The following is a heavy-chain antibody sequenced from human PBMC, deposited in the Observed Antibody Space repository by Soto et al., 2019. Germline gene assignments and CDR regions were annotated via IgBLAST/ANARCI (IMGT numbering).Heavy chain of an antibody. Sequence: SETLSLTCAVYGGSFSGYYWSWIRQPPGKGLEWIGEINHSGSTNYNPSLKSRVTISVDTSKNQFSLKLSSVTAADTAVYYCARLSSNYGVDYWGQGTLVPVSS. D-gene: IGHD4-17*01. J-gene: IGHJ4*02. CDR2: INHSGST. CDR1: GGSFSGYY. V-gene: IGHV4-34*01. CDR3: ARLSSNYGVDY.